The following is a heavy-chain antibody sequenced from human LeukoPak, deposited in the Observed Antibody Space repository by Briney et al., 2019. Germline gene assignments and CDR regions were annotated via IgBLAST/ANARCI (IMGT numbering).Heavy chain of an antibody. D-gene: IGHD7-27*01. V-gene: IGHV1-2*02. CDR1: GYTFTGYD. Sequence: ASVKVSCKASGYTFTGYDMHWVRQAPGQGLEWMAWIKPNSGVTNYAEKVQGRVTITRDTSISTAYMELSRLRADDTAVYYCAREWGSGWFDPWGQGTLVTVSS. J-gene: IGHJ5*02. CDR3: AREWGSGWFDP. CDR2: IKPNSGVT.